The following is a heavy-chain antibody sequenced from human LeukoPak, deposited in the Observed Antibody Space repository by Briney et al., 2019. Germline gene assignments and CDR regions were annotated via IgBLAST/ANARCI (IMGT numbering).Heavy chain of an antibody. CDR2: IYYSGST. Sequence: SETLSLTCAVSGGSISSGGYSWSWIRQPPGKGLEWIGYIYYSGSTYYNPSLKSRVTISVDTSKNQFSLKLSSVTAADTAVYYCARGGSPLWFGELSPYFDYWGQGTLVTVSS. D-gene: IGHD3-10*01. J-gene: IGHJ4*02. V-gene: IGHV4-30-4*07. CDR3: ARGGSPLWFGELSPYFDY. CDR1: GGSISSGGYS.